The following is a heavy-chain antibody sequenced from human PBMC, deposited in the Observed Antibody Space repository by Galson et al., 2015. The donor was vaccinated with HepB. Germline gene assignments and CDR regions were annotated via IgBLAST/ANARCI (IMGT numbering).Heavy chain of an antibody. Sequence: SVKVSCKASGYSFTDYCIHWVRQAPGQGLEWMGWIDPNSGATNYAQKFQGRVTMTRDTSISTFYMELRRLRSDDTAVFYCARPLWFGELYAFDIWGQGTMVTVSS. CDR1: GYSFTDYC. CDR2: IDPNSGAT. V-gene: IGHV1-2*02. CDR3: ARPLWFGELYAFDI. J-gene: IGHJ3*02. D-gene: IGHD3-10*01.